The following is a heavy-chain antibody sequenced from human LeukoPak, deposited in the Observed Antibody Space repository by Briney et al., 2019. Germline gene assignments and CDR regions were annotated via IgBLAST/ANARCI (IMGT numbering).Heavy chain of an antibody. CDR2: ISYDGSNK. CDR3: ARDSENWLIDY. Sequence: SCKASGYTFTSYAMHWVRQAPGKGLEWVAVISYDGSNKYYADSVKGRFTISRDNSKNTLYLQMNSLRAEDTAVYYCARDSENWLIDYWGQGTLVTVSS. J-gene: IGHJ4*02. V-gene: IGHV3-30*04. D-gene: IGHD3-9*01. CDR1: GYTFTSYA.